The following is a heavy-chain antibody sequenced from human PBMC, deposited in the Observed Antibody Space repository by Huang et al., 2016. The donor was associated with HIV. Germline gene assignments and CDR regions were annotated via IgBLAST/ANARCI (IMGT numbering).Heavy chain of an antibody. V-gene: IGHV1-69*01. CDR3: ARVESRRYYDSSGYDY. J-gene: IGHJ4*02. CDR1: GGTFSSYA. D-gene: IGHD3-22*01. CDR2: IIPIFGTA. Sequence: QVQLVQSGAEVKKPGSSVKVSCKASGGTFSSYAISGVRQAPGQGLEWMGGIIPIFGTANYAQKFQGRVTITADESTSTAYMELSSLRSEDTAVYYCARVESRRYYDSSGYDYWGQGTLVTVSS.